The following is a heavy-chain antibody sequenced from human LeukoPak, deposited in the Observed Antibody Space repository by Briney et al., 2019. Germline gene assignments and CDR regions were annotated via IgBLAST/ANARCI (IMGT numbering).Heavy chain of an antibody. V-gene: IGHV1-69*01. CDR2: IIPIFGTA. CDR1: GGTFSSYA. J-gene: IGHJ6*02. CDR3: ARGGSGSYELYYYYGMDV. D-gene: IGHD1-26*01. Sequence: SVKVSCKASGGTFSSYAISWVRQAPGQGLEWMGGIIPIFGTANYAQKFQGRVMITADESTSTAYMELSSLRSEDTAVYYCARGGSGSYELYYYYGMDVWGQGTTVTVSS.